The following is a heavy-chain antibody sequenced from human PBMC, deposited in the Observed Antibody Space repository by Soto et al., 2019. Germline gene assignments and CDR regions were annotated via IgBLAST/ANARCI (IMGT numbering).Heavy chain of an antibody. D-gene: IGHD6-6*01. CDR1: GYTFTGYY. V-gene: IGHV1-2*04. CDR3: ARIEYSSSSGAFDI. J-gene: IGHJ3*02. Sequence: ASVKVSCKASGYTFTGYYMHWVRQAPGQGLEWMGWINPNSGGTNYAQKFQGWVTMTRDTSISTAYMELSRLRSDDTAVYYCARIEYSSSSGAFDIWGQGTMVTVSS. CDR2: INPNSGGT.